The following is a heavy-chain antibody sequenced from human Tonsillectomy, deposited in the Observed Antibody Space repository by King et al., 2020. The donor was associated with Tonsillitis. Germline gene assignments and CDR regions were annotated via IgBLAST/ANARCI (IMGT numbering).Heavy chain of an antibody. D-gene: IGHD6-6*01. V-gene: IGHV3-21*01. CDR3: VRDGISSISFDS. J-gene: IGHJ4*02. CDR1: GFTFGSHT. CDR2: ISGGSSFI. Sequence: QLVQSGGGMVKPGGSLRLSCVASGFTFGSHTMNWVRQAPGKGLEWVSSISGGSSFIYYADSMKGRFTISRDNAKNSWYLQLNGLRVEDTAVYYCVRDGISSISFDSWGQGTLVTVSS.